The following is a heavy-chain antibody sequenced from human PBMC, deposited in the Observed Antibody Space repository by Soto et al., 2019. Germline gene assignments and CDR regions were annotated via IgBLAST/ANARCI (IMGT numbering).Heavy chain of an antibody. CDR3: ARAWDAPVWFDP. CDR2: INHSGST. CDR1: GGSFSGYY. J-gene: IGHJ5*02. V-gene: IGHV4-34*01. Sequence: SETLSLTCAVYGGSFSGYYWSWIRQPPGKGLEWIGEINHSGSTNYNPSLKSRVTISVDTSKNQFSLKLSSVTAADTAVYYCARAWDAPVWFDPWGQGILVTVSS. D-gene: IGHD1-26*01.